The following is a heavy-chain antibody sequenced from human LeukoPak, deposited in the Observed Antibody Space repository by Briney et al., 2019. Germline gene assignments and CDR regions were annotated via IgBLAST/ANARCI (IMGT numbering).Heavy chain of an antibody. V-gene: IGHV3-30*02. CDR1: GFTFSSYG. Sequence: GGSLRLSCAASGFTFSSYGMHWVRQAPGKGLEWVAFIRYDGSNKYYADSVKGRFTISRDNSKNTLYLQMNSLRAEDTAVYYCAKEGSITMVRGVIMKRIGYYFDYWGQGTLVTVSS. CDR2: IRYDGSNK. D-gene: IGHD3-10*01. J-gene: IGHJ4*02. CDR3: AKEGSITMVRGVIMKRIGYYFDY.